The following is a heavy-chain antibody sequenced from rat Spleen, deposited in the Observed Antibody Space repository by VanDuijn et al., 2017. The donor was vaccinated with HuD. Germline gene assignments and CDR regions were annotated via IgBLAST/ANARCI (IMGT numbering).Heavy chain of an antibody. CDR3: ANSPFDY. CDR2: MWGDRDT. J-gene: IGHJ2*01. V-gene: IGHV2-32*01. CDR1: GFSLTNYH. D-gene: IGHD1-1*01. Sequence: QVQLKESGPGLVKPSETLSLTCTVSGFSLTNYHISWVRQPPGKGLEWMGVMWGDRDTAYNSALKSRLNISRDTSKNQVFLKVSSLKTEDTATYYCANSPFDYWGQGVMVTVSS.